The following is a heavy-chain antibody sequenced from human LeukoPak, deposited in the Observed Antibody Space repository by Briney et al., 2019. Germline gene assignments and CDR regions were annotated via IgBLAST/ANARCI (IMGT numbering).Heavy chain of an antibody. CDR1: GGTLSSYA. J-gene: IGHJ2*01. V-gene: IGHV1-69*01. CDR2: IIPIFGTA. D-gene: IGHD3-22*01. Sequence: ASVKVSCKASGGTLSSYAISWVRQAPGQGLEWMGGIIPIFGTANYAQKFQGRVTITADESTSTAYMELSSLRSEDTAVYYCARLRDKYYDSSGPYWYFDLWGRGTLVTVSS. CDR3: ARLRDKYYDSSGPYWYFDL.